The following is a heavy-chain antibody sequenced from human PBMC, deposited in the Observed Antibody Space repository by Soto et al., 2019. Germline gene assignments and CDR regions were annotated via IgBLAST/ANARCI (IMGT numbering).Heavy chain of an antibody. D-gene: IGHD3-10*01. CDR3: AAQPGGGGY. J-gene: IGHJ4*02. Sequence: EVQLVESGGGLIQPGGSLRLSCAVSGFTVSNNYMSWVRQAPGKGLEGVSVIYSGGYTAYGDSVKGRFTISRDNSKNTLYIQNKGRGTGDPAWFYWAAQPGGGGYWGQGTLVTVSS. V-gene: IGHV3-53*01. CDR1: GFTVSNNY. CDR2: IYSGGYT.